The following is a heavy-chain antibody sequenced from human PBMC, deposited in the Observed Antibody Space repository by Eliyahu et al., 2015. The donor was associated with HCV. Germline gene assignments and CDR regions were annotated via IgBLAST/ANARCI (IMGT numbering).Heavy chain of an antibody. CDR1: GFTFXGYS. CDR3: ARANDYGGNGHFDY. V-gene: IGHV3-21*02. J-gene: IGHJ4*02. CDR2: ISSSSNFI. D-gene: IGHD4-23*01. Sequence: EVQLVESGGGLVKPGGSLRLSXAPXGFTFXGYSMNWVRQAPGKGLEWVSSISSSSNFIYYVDSVKGRLTISRDNAKDSLYLQMNSLRAEDTAVYYCARANDYGGNGHFDYWGQGTLVTVSS.